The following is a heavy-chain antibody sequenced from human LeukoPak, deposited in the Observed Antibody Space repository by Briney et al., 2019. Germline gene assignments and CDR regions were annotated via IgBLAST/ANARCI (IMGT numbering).Heavy chain of an antibody. D-gene: IGHD2-21*02. CDR1: GFTFSSYG. CDR3: ARDELAYCGGDCYPDA. V-gene: IGHV3-21*01. Sequence: GGSLRLSCAVSGFTFSSYGMNWVRQAPGRGLEWVSSISSGSTYIYYAGSVKGRFTISRDNGKSSLYLQMNSPRAEDTAVYYCARDELAYCGGDCYPDAWGQGTLVTVSS. CDR2: ISSGSTYI. J-gene: IGHJ5*02.